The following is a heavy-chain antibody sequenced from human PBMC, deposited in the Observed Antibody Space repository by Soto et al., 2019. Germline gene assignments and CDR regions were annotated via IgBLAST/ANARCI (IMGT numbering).Heavy chain of an antibody. CDR3: ARHLEQQLVYFDY. Sequence: SLTCTVSGGSISSSSYYWGWIRQPPGKGLEWIGSIYYSGSTYYNPSLKSRVTISVDTSKNQFSLKLSSVTAADTAVYYCARHLEQQLVYFDYWGQGTLVTVSS. CDR1: GGSISSSSYY. D-gene: IGHD6-13*01. CDR2: IYYSGST. J-gene: IGHJ4*02. V-gene: IGHV4-39*01.